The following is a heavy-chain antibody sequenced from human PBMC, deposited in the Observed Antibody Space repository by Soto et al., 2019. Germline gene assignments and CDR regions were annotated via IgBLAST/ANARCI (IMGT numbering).Heavy chain of an antibody. CDR3: ARQYCSGTSFYWYFDF. CDR1: GYQFTGSY. J-gene: IGHJ4*02. Sequence: QVRLVQSGADVQRPGASMNISCQASGYQFTGSYLHWVRRAPGHGLQWMGMINPDTGSTTYAETFQERVTMTTDKSAGTVFLGLGRLTSDDTATYYCARQYCSGTSFYWYFDFLGQGTFVSVSS. D-gene: IGHD2-2*01. V-gene: IGHV1-2*02. CDR2: INPDTGST.